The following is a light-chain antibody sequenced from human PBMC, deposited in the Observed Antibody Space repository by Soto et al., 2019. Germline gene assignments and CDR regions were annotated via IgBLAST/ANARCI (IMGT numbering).Light chain of an antibody. J-gene: IGKJ3*01. CDR2: AES. V-gene: IGKV1-39*01. CDR3: QHSYSTPHHIT. CDR1: QSISSY. Sequence: DIQMTQSPSSLSASVGDRVTITCRASQSISSYLNWYQQKPGKAPKLLIYAESSLQSGVPSRFSGSGSGTDFTLTISSLQPEDFATYYCQHSYSTPHHITFGPGNKVDIK.